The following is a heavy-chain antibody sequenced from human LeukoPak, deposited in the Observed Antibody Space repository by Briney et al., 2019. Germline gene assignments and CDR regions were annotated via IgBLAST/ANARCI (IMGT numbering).Heavy chain of an antibody. CDR2: ISGSDGST. D-gene: IGHD3-3*01. CDR3: AKGKDFHFYYYMDV. Sequence: PGGSLRLSCAASGFTFSSYAMSWVRQAPGKGLEWVSGISGSDGSTYYADSVKGRFTISRDNSRNTLYLQMNSLRAEDTAVYYCAKGKDFHFYYYMDVWGKGTTVTVSS. CDR1: GFTFSSYA. J-gene: IGHJ6*03. V-gene: IGHV3-23*01.